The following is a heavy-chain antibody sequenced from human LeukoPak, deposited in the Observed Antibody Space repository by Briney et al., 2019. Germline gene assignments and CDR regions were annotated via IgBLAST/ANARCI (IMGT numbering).Heavy chain of an antibody. CDR1: GYTFTSYA. J-gene: IGHJ4*02. D-gene: IGHD6-19*01. Sequence: WASVKVSCKASGYTFTSYAMHWVRQAPGQRLEWMGWINAGNGNTKYSQKFQGRVTITRDTSASTAYMELSSLRSEDTAVYYCARYEAVAGSFDYWGQGTLVTVSS. CDR3: ARYEAVAGSFDY. CDR2: INAGNGNT. V-gene: IGHV1-3*01.